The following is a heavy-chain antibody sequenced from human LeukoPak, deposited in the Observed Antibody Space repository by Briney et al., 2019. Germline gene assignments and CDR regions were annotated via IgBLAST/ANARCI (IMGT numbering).Heavy chain of an antibody. V-gene: IGHV3-21*01. CDR2: ISSSGSNL. Sequence: PGGSLRLSCSASESLKCYAMSWVRQAPGMGLEWVASISSSGSNLYYADSVKGRFIISRDNAKKSLSLDMEGLTSQDTAIYYCARCALGVWADNYYMDVWGTGTTVIVSS. J-gene: IGHJ6*04. CDR1: ESLKCYA. D-gene: IGHD3-16*01. CDR3: ARCALGVWADNYYMDV.